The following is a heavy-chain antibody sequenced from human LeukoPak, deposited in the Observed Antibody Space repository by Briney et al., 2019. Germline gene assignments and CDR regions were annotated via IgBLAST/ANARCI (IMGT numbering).Heavy chain of an antibody. CDR3: ARVITYHYDSSGYYWFDP. V-gene: IGHV4-59*01. CDR1: GGSISSYY. Sequence: SETLSLTCTVSGGSISSYYWSWIRQPPGKGLEWIGYIYYSGSTNYNPSLKSRVTISVDTSKNQFSLKLSSVTAADTAVYYCARVITYHYDSSGYYWFDPWGQGTLVTVSS. J-gene: IGHJ5*02. CDR2: IYYSGST. D-gene: IGHD3-22*01.